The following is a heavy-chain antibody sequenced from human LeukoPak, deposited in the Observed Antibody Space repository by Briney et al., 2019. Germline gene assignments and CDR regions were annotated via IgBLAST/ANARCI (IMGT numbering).Heavy chain of an antibody. D-gene: IGHD3-3*01. CDR2: IYPGDSDT. J-gene: IGHJ5*02. V-gene: IGHV5-51*01. CDR3: ARAGSKSITIFGVVIDNWFDP. Sequence: LGESLKISCKGSGYSFTSYWIGWVRQMPGKGLEWMGIIYPGDSDTRYSPSFQGQVTISADKSISTAYLQWSSLKASDTAMYYCARAGSKSITIFGVVIDNWFDPWGQGTLVTVSS. CDR1: GYSFTSYW.